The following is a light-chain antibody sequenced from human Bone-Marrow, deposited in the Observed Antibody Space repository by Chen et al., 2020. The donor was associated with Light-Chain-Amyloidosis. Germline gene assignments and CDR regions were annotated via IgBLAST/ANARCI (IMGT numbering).Light chain of an antibody. CDR2: RDT. CDR3: QSADSSGTYEVI. CDR1: DLPTKY. J-gene: IGLJ2*01. V-gene: IGLV3-25*03. Sequence: SYVLTQPPSVSLSPGHTARITCSGDDLPTKYAYWYQQKPGQAPVLVRHRDTERPSGISERFSGSSSGTTATLTISGVQAEDEADYHCQSADSSGTYEVIFGGGTKLTVL.